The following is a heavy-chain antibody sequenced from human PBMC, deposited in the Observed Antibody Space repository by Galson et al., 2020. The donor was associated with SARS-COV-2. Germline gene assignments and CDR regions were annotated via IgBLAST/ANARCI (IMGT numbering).Heavy chain of an antibody. D-gene: IGHD3-3*01. CDR2: FDPEDGKT. CDR3: ATYPAVFGVVIMSDYFDY. V-gene: IGHV1-24*01. J-gene: IGHJ4*02. CDR1: GYTLTELS. Sequence: ASVKVSCKVSGYTLTELSMHWVRQAPGKGLEWMGGFDPEDGKTIYAQKFQGRVTMTEDTSTDTAYMELSSLRSEDTAVYYCATYPAVFGVVIMSDYFDYWGQGTLVTVSS.